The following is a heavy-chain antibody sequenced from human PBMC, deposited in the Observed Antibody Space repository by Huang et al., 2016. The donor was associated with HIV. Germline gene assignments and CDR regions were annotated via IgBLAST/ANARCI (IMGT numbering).Heavy chain of an antibody. CDR3: ARATLTGALDI. V-gene: IGHV1-18*01. CDR2: SSGYNGNT. J-gene: IGHJ3*01. CDR1: GYNFNSYG. Sequence: QVRLVQSGGEVKKPGASVKVSCKASGYNFNSYGLDWVRQAPGQGLEWMGRSSGYNGNTKYAQNIKGGVTMTIDKAMGTAYLELRSLRSDDTAVYYCARATLTGALDIWGQGTMVTVSS. D-gene: IGHD3-16*01.